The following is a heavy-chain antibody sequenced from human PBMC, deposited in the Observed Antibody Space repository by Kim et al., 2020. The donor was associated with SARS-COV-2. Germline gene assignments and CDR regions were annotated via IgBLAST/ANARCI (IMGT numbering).Heavy chain of an antibody. Sequence: GGSLRLSCAASGFTFSSYGMHWVRQAPGKGLEWVAVIWYDGSNKYYADSVKGRFTISRDNSKNTLYLQMNSLRAEDTAVYYCVRDRPHYYGSGSYRVDYGMDVWGQGTTVTVSS. V-gene: IGHV3-33*01. CDR3: VRDRPHYYGSGSYRVDYGMDV. D-gene: IGHD3-10*01. J-gene: IGHJ6*02. CDR2: IWYDGSNK. CDR1: GFTFSSYG.